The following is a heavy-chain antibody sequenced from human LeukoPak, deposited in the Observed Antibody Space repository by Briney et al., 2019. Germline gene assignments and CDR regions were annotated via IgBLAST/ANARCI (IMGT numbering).Heavy chain of an antibody. V-gene: IGHV4-38-2*01. Sequence: KSSETLSLTCAVYGGSFSGYYWGWIRQPPGKGLEWIGSIYHSGSTYYNPSLKSRVTISVDTSKNQFSLKLSSVTAADTAVYYCASPADSSGYSYFDYWGQGTLVTVSS. CDR1: GGSFSGYY. D-gene: IGHD3-22*01. CDR3: ASPADSSGYSYFDY. CDR2: IYHSGST. J-gene: IGHJ4*02.